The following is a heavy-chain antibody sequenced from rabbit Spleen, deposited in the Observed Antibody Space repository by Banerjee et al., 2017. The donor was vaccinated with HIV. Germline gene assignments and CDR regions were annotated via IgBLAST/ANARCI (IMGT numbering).Heavy chain of an antibody. CDR3: ARVDRGYDCADL. Sequence: QEQLEESGGDLVKPGASLTLTCTASGFSFSSTYYMCWVRQAPGKGLEWIGCIGAGSSGNTYYATWAKGRFTISKTSSTTVTLQMTSLTAADTATYFCARVDRGYDCADLWGQGTLVTVS. V-gene: IGHV1S45*01. D-gene: IGHD1-1*01. CDR1: GFSFSSTYY. J-gene: IGHJ4*01. CDR2: IGAGSSGNT.